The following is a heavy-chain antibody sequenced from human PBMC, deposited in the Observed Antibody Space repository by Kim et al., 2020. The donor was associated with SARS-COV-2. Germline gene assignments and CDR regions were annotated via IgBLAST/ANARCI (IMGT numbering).Heavy chain of an antibody. CDR2: IFHSGST. CDR3: VKEDSHLLTG. V-gene: IGHV4-38-2*02. D-gene: IGHD2-15*01. CDR1: GYSISSGYH. Sequence: SETLSLTCSVSGYSISSGYHWGWIRQSPGQGLEWIGSIFHSGSTYYNPSLKTRVIISVDTSKNNLSLKLSSVTAADTAVYFCVKEDSHLLTGWGQG. J-gene: IGHJ4*02.